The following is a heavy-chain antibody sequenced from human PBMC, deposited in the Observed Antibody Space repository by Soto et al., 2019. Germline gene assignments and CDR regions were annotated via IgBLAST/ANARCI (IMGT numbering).Heavy chain of an antibody. Sequence: QVQLVESGGGVVQPGRSLRLSCAASGFTFSSYGMHWVRQAPGKGLEWVAVIWYDGSNKYYADSVKGRFTISRGNSKNTLYLQMNSLRAEDTAVYYCARDLGVPLEVDVWGQGTTVTVSS. CDR2: IWYDGSNK. D-gene: IGHD3-16*01. CDR3: ARDLGVPLEVDV. V-gene: IGHV3-33*01. J-gene: IGHJ6*02. CDR1: GFTFSSYG.